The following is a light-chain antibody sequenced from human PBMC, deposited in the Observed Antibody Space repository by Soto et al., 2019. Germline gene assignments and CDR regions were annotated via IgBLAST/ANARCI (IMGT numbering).Light chain of an antibody. CDR3: QQYNNWPPYT. J-gene: IGKJ2*01. CDR1: QSVSSN. Sequence: EIVMTQSPATLSVSPGERATLSCRASQSVSSNLAWYQQKPGQAPRLLIYGASTRATGIPARFSGSGSGTEFTLTISILQSEEFARYDCQQYNNWPPYTFGQGTKLDIK. V-gene: IGKV3-15*01. CDR2: GAS.